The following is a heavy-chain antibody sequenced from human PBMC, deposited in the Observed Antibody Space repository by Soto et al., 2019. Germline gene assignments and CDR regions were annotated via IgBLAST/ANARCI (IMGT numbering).Heavy chain of an antibody. Sequence: QITLNESGPTVVRPTETLTLTCRFSGFSLTTSGVGVGWIRQSPGTAPEWLALIYWDEDKRYSASLKSRLTITKDTSKNQVVLTVSDLDPTDTATYYCAHRVLRTVFGLVTTTAIYFDFWGQGTPVAVSS. V-gene: IGHV2-5*02. D-gene: IGHD3-3*01. J-gene: IGHJ4*02. CDR3: AHRVLRTVFGLVTTTAIYFDF. CDR2: IYWDEDK. CDR1: GFSLTTSGVG.